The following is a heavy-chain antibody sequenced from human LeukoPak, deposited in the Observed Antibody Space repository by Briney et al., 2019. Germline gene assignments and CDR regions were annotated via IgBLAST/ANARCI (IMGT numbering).Heavy chain of an antibody. V-gene: IGHV1-46*01. J-gene: IGHJ6*02. CDR2: INPSGGST. D-gene: IGHD3-10*01. CDR3: ARDGTYYYGSGGEQNYYYYGMDV. Sequence: ASVKVSCKASGYTFTGSYMHWVRQAPGQGLEWMGIINPSGGSTSYAQKFQGRVTMTRDTSTSTVYMELSSLRSEDTAVYYCARDGTYYYGSGGEQNYYYYGMDVWGQGTTVTVSS. CDR1: GYTFTGSY.